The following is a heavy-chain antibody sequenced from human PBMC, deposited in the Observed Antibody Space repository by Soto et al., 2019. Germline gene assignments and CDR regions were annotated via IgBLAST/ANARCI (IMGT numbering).Heavy chain of an antibody. CDR3: ARAPVGEGSSSPGHFDY. CDR1: GGTFSSYA. J-gene: IGHJ4*02. Sequence: QVQLVQSGAEVKKPGSSVKVSCKASGGTFSSYALSWVRQAPGQGLEWMGGIIPIFGTANYAQKFQGRVTINADESTSTAYMELSSLRSEDTAVYYCARAPVGEGSSSPGHFDYWGQGTLVTVSS. V-gene: IGHV1-69*01. D-gene: IGHD6-6*01. CDR2: IIPIFGTA.